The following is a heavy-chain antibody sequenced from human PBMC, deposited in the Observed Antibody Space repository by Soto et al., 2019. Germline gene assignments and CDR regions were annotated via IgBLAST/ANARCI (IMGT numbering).Heavy chain of an antibody. CDR3: ARGRYGDY. D-gene: IGHD1-1*01. CDR1: GYDFTTYV. V-gene: IGHV1-18*01. CDR2: ISAHNDNT. J-gene: IGHJ4*02. Sequence: QVHLVQSGAEVKKPGASVKVSCKGSGYDFTTYVITWVRQAPGQGLEWMAWISAHNDNTDYAQKLQGRVTVTRDTSTSTAYMELRSLRSDDTAMYYCARGRYGDYWGQGALVTVSS.